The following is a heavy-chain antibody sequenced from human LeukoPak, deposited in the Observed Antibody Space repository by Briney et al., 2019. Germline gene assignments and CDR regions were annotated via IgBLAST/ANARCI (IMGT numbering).Heavy chain of an antibody. Sequence: VKPTQTLTLTCTFSGFSLSTTAMCVSWIRQPPGKGLEWLSYISSTNSKTYTNYADSVKGRFTISRDSAKNSLFLQMDSLRVEDTGVYYCARDLTVGAIFFDSWGQGTLVTVSS. V-gene: IGHV3-11*06. CDR1: GFSLSTTA. D-gene: IGHD1-26*01. CDR3: ARDLTVGAIFFDS. J-gene: IGHJ4*02. CDR2: ISSTNSKTYT.